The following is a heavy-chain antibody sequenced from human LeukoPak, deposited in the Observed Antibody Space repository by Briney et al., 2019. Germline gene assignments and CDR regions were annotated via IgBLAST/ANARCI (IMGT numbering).Heavy chain of an antibody. J-gene: IGHJ6*03. Sequence: SVKVSCKASGGTFSSYAISWVRQAPGEGLEWMGGIIPIFGTANYAQKFQGRVTITADESTSTAYLELSSLRSEDTAVYYCARDPRILEWSSPKGYYYMDVWGKGTTVTVSS. D-gene: IGHD3-3*01. CDR2: IIPIFGTA. V-gene: IGHV1-69*13. CDR1: GGTFSSYA. CDR3: ARDPRILEWSSPKGYYYMDV.